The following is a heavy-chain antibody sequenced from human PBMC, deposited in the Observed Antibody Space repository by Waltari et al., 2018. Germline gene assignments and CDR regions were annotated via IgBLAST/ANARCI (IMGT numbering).Heavy chain of an antibody. CDR1: GGSIKTYY. Sequence: QVQLQESGPGLVKPSETLSLTCTVSGGSIKTYYWSWIRQPPGKGLEWIGYTSDPGSTNYNPSLKGRVTISVDTSKNQCSLKLSAVTAADTAVYYCARGSSSGWYGYFDYWGQGTRVTVSS. CDR3: ARGSSSGWYGYFDY. J-gene: IGHJ4*02. CDR2: TSDPGST. D-gene: IGHD6-13*01. V-gene: IGHV4-59*01.